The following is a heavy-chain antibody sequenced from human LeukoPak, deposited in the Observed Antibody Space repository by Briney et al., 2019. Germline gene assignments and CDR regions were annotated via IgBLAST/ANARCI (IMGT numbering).Heavy chain of an antibody. J-gene: IGHJ5*02. D-gene: IGHD2-15*01. Sequence: ASVKVSCKASGYTFTGNYMHWVRQAPGQGLEWMGWINPNSGGTNYAQKFQGWVTMTRDTSISTAYMELSRLRSDDTAVYYCARGHSYCSGGSCQWYNWFDPWGQGTLVTVSS. CDR1: GYTFTGNY. CDR2: INPNSGGT. V-gene: IGHV1-2*04. CDR3: ARGHSYCSGGSCQWYNWFDP.